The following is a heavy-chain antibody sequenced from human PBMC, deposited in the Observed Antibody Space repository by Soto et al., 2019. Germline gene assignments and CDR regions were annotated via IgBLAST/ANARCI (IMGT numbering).Heavy chain of an antibody. CDR3: ARPYPPDPRRAQLGWYFDL. V-gene: IGHV5-51*01. Sequence: GQSLKISCKGSGYSFTSYWIGWVRQMPGKGLEWMGIIYPGDSDTRYSPSFQGQVTISADKSISTAYLQWSSLKASDTAMYYCARPYPPDPRRAQLGWYFDLWGRGTLVTVSP. D-gene: IGHD3-3*02. CDR1: GYSFTSYW. J-gene: IGHJ2*01. CDR2: IYPGDSDT.